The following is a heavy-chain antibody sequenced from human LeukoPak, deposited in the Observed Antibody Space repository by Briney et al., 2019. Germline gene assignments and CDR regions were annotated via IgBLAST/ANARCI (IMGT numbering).Heavy chain of an antibody. CDR1: GFTFSSYT. CDR2: ISSSNSYI. CDR3: ARSPIAARPVDY. D-gene: IGHD6-6*01. Sequence: PGGSLRLSCAVSGFTFSSYTMNWVRQAPGKGLEWVSSISSSNSYIYYADSVKGRFTISRDNAKNSLYLQMSSLRAEDTAVYYCARSPIAARPVDYWGQGTLVTASS. J-gene: IGHJ4*02. V-gene: IGHV3-21*01.